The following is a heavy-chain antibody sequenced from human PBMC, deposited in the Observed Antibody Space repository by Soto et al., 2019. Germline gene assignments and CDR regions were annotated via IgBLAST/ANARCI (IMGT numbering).Heavy chain of an antibody. Sequence: SETLSLTCPVYGGSFSGCDWSLIRQPPAKGLEGIGEIKHSGSTNYNPSLKSRVTITVATSKNQLSPKLSSVTAADTAVSYCARDLWLGESNATDVRGEGTAVT. V-gene: IGHV4-34*01. CDR3: ARDLWLGESNATDV. CDR1: GGSFSGCD. D-gene: IGHD3-10*01. J-gene: IGHJ6*02. CDR2: IKHSGST.